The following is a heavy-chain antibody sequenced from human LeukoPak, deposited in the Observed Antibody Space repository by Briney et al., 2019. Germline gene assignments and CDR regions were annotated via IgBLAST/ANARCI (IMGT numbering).Heavy chain of an antibody. CDR3: ARDLNV. Sequence: GGSLRLSCAASGFSFTTYAMSWVRQAPGKGLEWVSTISGSGGTTSYADSVKGRFTISRDNAKNTLYLQMNSLRAEDTAVYYCARDLNVWGQGTTVTVSS. CDR1: GFSFTTYA. CDR2: ISGSGGTT. J-gene: IGHJ6*02. V-gene: IGHV3-23*01.